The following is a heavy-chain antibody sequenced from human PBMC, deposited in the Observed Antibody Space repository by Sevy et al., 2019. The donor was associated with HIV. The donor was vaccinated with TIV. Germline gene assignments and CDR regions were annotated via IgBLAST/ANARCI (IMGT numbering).Heavy chain of an antibody. Sequence: SETLSLTCTVSGGSISSYYWSWIRQPPGKGLEWIGYIYYSGSTNYNPSLKSRVTISVDTSKNQFSLKLSSVTAADTAVYYCARTPYYYDSSGYYPYYYYYYMDVWGKGTTVTVSS. D-gene: IGHD3-22*01. V-gene: IGHV4-59*01. CDR2: IYYSGST. J-gene: IGHJ6*03. CDR1: GGSISSYY. CDR3: ARTPYYYDSSGYYPYYYYYYMDV.